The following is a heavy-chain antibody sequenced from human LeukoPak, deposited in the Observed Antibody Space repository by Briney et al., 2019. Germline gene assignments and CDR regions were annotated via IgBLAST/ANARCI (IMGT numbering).Heavy chain of an antibody. CDR3: ARDQLNGYCTNGVCYGEDY. CDR1: GGTLSSYT. J-gene: IGHJ4*02. D-gene: IGHD2-8*01. CDR2: IIPILGIA. V-gene: IGHV1-69*04. Sequence: SVKVSRKTSGGTLSSYTISGVRQAPGQGLEWRGRIIPILGIANYAQKFQGRITITADKSTSTAYMELSSLRSEDTAVYYCARDQLNGYCTNGVCYGEDYWGQGTLVTVSS.